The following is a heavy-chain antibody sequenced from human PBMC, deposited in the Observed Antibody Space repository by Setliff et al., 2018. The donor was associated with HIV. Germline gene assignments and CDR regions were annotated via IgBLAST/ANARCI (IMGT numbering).Heavy chain of an antibody. CDR3: ARLSGGMVPNY. V-gene: IGHV4-39*01. CDR1: GGSITRTPYY. J-gene: IGHJ4*02. CDR2: IHHSGIA. D-gene: IGHD3-10*01. Sequence: PSETLSLTCTVSGGSITRTPYYWGWIRQPPGKGLEWIGSIHHSGIAYDNPSLKSRVTISVDPSKNQILLRLSSVTAADTAVYYCARLSGGMVPNYWGQGTLVTVSS.